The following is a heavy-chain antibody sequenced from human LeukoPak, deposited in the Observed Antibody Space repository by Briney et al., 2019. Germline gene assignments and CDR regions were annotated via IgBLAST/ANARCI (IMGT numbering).Heavy chain of an antibody. CDR1: GFRFGGYA. Sequence: GGSLRLSCSGSGFRFGGYALSWVRQAPGKGLEWVGFIRSKALYGTSEYAASVEGRFSISRDDSNNIVYLQMNSLRTEDTAVYFCVRESVRDYYFDFWGQGTLVTVSS. V-gene: IGHV3-49*04. CDR2: IRSKALYGTS. J-gene: IGHJ4*02. D-gene: IGHD3-10*02. CDR3: VRESVRDYYFDF.